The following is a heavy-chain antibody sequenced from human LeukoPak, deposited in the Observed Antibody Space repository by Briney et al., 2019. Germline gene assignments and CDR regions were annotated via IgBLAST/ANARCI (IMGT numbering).Heavy chain of an antibody. D-gene: IGHD6-19*01. CDR2: VNHSGST. J-gene: IGHJ5*02. CDR1: GGSFSGYY. V-gene: IGHV4-34*01. CDR3: ARGPRTGGWLVRLNWFDP. Sequence: SETLSLTCAVYGGSFSGYYWSWIRQPPGKGLEWIGEVNHSGSTNYNPSLKSRVTISVDTSKNQFSLKLSSVTAADTAVYYCARGPRTGGWLVRLNWFDPWGQGTLVTVSS.